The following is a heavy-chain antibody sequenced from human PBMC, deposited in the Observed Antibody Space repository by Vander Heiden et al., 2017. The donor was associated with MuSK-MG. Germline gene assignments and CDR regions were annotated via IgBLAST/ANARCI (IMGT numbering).Heavy chain of an antibody. V-gene: IGHV4-31*03. D-gene: IGHD6-19*01. Sequence: QVQLQESGPGLVKPSQTLSLTCTVSGGSISSDTYYWNWIRQHPGKGLEWIGYIYYNGNTYYNPSLKSRVTISLDRSKNQFSLSLSSVTAADTAVYYCAREEALAGTGIDYWGQGTLVTVSS. CDR3: AREEALAGTGIDY. CDR1: GGSISSDTYY. CDR2: IYYNGNT. J-gene: IGHJ4*02.